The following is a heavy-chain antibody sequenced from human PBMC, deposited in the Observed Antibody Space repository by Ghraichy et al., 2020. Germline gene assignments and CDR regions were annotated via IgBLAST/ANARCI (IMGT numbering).Heavy chain of an antibody. Sequence: GGSLRLSCAASGFTFSDHYMSWIRQAPGKGLEWVSYISTSGGTIYYADSVKGRFTISRDNAQNSLYLQMNSLRAEDTAVYYCARDGGTVTTCRPNTGYYGMDGWGQGTRVSVSS. J-gene: IGHJ6*02. CDR2: ISTSGGTI. D-gene: IGHD4-17*01. V-gene: IGHV3-11*01. CDR3: ARDGGTVTTCRPNTGYYGMDG. CDR1: GFTFSDHY.